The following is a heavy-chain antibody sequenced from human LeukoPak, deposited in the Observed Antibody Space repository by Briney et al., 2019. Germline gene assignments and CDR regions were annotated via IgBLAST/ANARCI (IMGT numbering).Heavy chain of an antibody. D-gene: IGHD1-20*01. V-gene: IGHV1-46*01. Sequence: ASVTVSCKASGYTFTSYYMHWVRQAPGQGLEWMGIINPSGGSTSYAQKFQGRVTMTRDTSTSTVYMELSSLRSEDTAVYYCASFSNWNYSGMDVWGQGTTVTVSS. CDR3: ASFSNWNYSGMDV. CDR1: GYTFTSYY. J-gene: IGHJ6*02. CDR2: INPSGGST.